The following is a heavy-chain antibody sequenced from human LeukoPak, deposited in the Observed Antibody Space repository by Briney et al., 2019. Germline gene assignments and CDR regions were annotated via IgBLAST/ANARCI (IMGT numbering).Heavy chain of an antibody. V-gene: IGHV1-69*13. Sequence: ASVKVSCKASGYTFTGYYMHWVRQAPGQGLEWMGGIIPIFGTANYAQKFQGRVTITADESTSTAYMELSSLRSEDTAVYYCARRKIAVAGTGTNWFDPWGQGTLVTVSS. J-gene: IGHJ5*02. CDR2: IIPIFGTA. CDR3: ARRKIAVAGTGTNWFDP. CDR1: GYTFTGYY. D-gene: IGHD6-19*01.